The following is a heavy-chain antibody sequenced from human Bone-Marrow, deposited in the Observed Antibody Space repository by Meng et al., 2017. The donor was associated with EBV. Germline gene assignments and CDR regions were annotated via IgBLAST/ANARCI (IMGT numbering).Heavy chain of an antibody. V-gene: IGHV4-34*01. CDR1: GGSFSGYY. CDR2: INHSGST. CDR3: ARVVWSIVGATQWFDP. D-gene: IGHD1-26*01. Sequence: QVDRQQWGAGLLKPSETLSLACAVYGGSFSGYYWSWIRQPPGKGLEWIGEINHSGSTNYNPSLKSRVTISVDTSKNQFSLKLSSVTAADTAVYYCARVVWSIVGATQWFDPWGQGTLVTVSS. J-gene: IGHJ5*02.